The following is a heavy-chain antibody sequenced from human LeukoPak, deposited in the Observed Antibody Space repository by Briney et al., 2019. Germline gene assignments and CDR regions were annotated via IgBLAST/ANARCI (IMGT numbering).Heavy chain of an antibody. V-gene: IGHV3-7*05. CDR1: TFTLNNYW. CDR3: ASRAGYTGSWSAFDY. CDR2: IKQDGSQK. D-gene: IGHD6-13*01. Sequence: GGSLRLLCTASTFTLNNYWMSWARQPPGKGLEWVANIKQDGSQKYYVDSVKGRFTISRDNAKNSLYLQMNSLRAEDTAVYYCASRAGYTGSWSAFDYWGQGTLVTVSS. J-gene: IGHJ4*02.